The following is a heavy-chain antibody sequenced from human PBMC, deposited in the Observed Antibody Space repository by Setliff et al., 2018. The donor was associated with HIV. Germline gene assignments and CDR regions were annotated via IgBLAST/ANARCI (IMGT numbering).Heavy chain of an antibody. CDR3: ARSGSGWPHYQYHHTDV. J-gene: IGHJ6*04. CDR1: GGTFSSFA. CDR2: IIPIFGRV. Sequence: ASVKVSCKASGGTFSSFAFSWIRQAPGQGLEWMGGIIPIFGRVEYAQRFQDRVKITADESTTTAYMELSSLRSEDTAIYYCARSGSGWPHYQYHHTDVWGKGTTVTVSS. D-gene: IGHD6-19*01. V-gene: IGHV1-69*13.